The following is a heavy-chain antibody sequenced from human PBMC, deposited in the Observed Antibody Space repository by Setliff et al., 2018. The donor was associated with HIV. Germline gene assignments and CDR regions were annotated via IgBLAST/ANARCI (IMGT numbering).Heavy chain of an antibody. Sequence: ASETLSLTCTVSGGSISSGVYYWSWIRQHPGKGLEWIGYIYYTGSTYYNPSLKSRLIMSVDTSKNQLSLKLTSVTAADTAVYFCARASYSSSSYDYYIDVWGKGTTVTVSS. D-gene: IGHD6-6*01. J-gene: IGHJ6*03. CDR1: GGSISSGVYY. V-gene: IGHV4-31*02. CDR3: ARASYSSSSYDYYIDV. CDR2: IYYTGST.